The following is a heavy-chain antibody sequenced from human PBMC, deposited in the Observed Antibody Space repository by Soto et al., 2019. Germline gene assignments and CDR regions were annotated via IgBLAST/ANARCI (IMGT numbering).Heavy chain of an antibody. Sequence: QVQLVQSGAEVKKPGSSVKVSCKASGGTFSSYTISWVRQAPGQGLEWMGRIIPILGIANYAQKFQGRVTITADKSTRTAYMELSSLRSEDTAVYYCAREGMEDVVVPSWGQGTLVTVSS. CDR3: AREGMEDVVVPS. D-gene: IGHD2-2*01. V-gene: IGHV1-69*08. J-gene: IGHJ5*02. CDR1: GGTFSSYT. CDR2: IIPILGIA.